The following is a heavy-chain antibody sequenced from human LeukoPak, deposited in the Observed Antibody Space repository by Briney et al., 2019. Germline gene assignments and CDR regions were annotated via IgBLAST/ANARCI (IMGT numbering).Heavy chain of an antibody. Sequence: GSLRLSCEASGFTFSNVWMNWVRQGPGKGLECIGRIKTKTDGGAIEYAASVKGRFTISRDDSKNTVYLQMNSLKTEDTALYYCVTRVTSTGDYWGQGTLVTVSS. J-gene: IGHJ4*02. CDR2: IKTKTDGGAI. D-gene: IGHD3-16*01. CDR1: GFTFSNVW. V-gene: IGHV3-15*01. CDR3: VTRVTSTGDY.